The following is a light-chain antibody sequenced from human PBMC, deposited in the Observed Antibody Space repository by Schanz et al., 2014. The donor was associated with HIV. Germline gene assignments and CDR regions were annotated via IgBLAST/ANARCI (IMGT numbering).Light chain of an antibody. CDR1: QSVSNGY. J-gene: IGKJ2*01. V-gene: IGKV3-11*01. Sequence: EIVLTQSPGSLSLSPGGRATLSCRASQSVSNGYLAWFQQKPGQAPRLLIYDASNRATGIPARFSGSGSGTDFTLAINSLAPEDFAVYYCHQRGEWPDTFGQGTKLEI. CDR3: HQRGEWPDT. CDR2: DAS.